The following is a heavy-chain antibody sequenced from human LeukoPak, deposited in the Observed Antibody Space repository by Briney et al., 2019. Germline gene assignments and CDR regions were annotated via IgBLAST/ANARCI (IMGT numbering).Heavy chain of an antibody. CDR2: ISYDVSNK. J-gene: IGHJ4*02. CDR3: ARVGYSGGHRSYFDY. V-gene: IGHV3-30-3*01. CDR1: GFTFSSYA. Sequence: PGRSLRLSCAASGFTFSSYAMHWVRQAPGKGLEWVAVISYDVSNKYYTDSVKGRFTVSRDNSKNTLYLQMNSLKAEDTAVYYCARVGYSGGHRSYFDYWGQGTLVTVSS. D-gene: IGHD5-12*01.